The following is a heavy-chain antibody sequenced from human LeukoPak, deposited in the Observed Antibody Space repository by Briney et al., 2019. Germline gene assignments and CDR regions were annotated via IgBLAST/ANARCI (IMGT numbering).Heavy chain of an antibody. CDR3: AASSGGSGTYFDH. D-gene: IGHD3-10*01. CDR1: GGSFSGYY. J-gene: IGHJ4*02. V-gene: IGHV4-34*01. Sequence: PSETLSLTCAVYGGSFSGYYWSWIRQPPGKGLEWIGEINHSGSTNYNPSLKSRVTISVDTSKNQFSLRLSSVTAADTAVYYCAASSGGSGTYFDHWGQGALVIVSS. CDR2: INHSGST.